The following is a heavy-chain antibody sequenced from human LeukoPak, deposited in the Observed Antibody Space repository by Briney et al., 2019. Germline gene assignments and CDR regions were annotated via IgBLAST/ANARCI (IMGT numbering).Heavy chain of an antibody. CDR1: GFTFSSYS. D-gene: IGHD3-16*01. CDR2: ISSSSSYI. V-gene: IGHV3-21*01. CDR3: ARERINMITFGGVPSSALDY. J-gene: IGHJ4*02. Sequence: GGSLRLSCAASGFTFSSYSMNWVRQAPGKGLEWVSSISSSSSYIYYADSVKGRFTISRDNAKNSLYLQMNSLRAEDTAVYYCARERINMITFGGVPSSALDYWGQGTLVTVSS.